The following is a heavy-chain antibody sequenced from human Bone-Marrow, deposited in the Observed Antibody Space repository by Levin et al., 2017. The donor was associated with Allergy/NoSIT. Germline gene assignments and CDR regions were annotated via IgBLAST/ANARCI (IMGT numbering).Heavy chain of an antibody. V-gene: IGHV5-51*01. D-gene: IGHD2-15*01. Sequence: GGSLRLSCKGSGYTFNNYWIAWVRQIPGKGLEWLGSFHPADSESKNNPSFQGQATISADTSITPAYLQWGSLKASDRAIYSCARHGGFCSGGRCYGGNYYYERDGWGQGTTVTVSS. J-gene: IGHJ6*02. CDR1: GYTFNNYW. CDR3: ARHGGFCSGGRCYGGNYYYERDG. CDR2: FHPADSES.